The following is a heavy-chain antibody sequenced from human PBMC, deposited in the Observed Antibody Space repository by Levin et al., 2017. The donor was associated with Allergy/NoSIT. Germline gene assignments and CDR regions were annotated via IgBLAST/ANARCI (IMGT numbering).Heavy chain of an antibody. D-gene: IGHD6-19*01. CDR1: GFTLSSYS. V-gene: IGHV3-21*01. CDR3: ARDSTGWSRDY. Sequence: PGESLKISCAASGFTLSSYSMTWVRQAPGKGLEWVSTISVRNSIYFTDSLRGRFTISRDNAKNSLYLQMNSLRAEDTAVYYCARDSTGWSRDYWGQGTLVTVSS. J-gene: IGHJ4*02. CDR2: ISVRNSI.